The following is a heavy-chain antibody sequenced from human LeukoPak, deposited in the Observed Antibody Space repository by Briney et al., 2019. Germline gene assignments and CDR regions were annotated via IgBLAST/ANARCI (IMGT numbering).Heavy chain of an antibody. D-gene: IGHD3-22*01. J-gene: IGHJ3*02. CDR1: GGSISSYY. CDR3: ARLYDSSGYYPPAVAFDI. CDR2: IYTSGST. V-gene: IGHV4-4*09. Sequence: SETLSLTCTVSGGSISSYYWSWIRQPPGKGLEWIGYIYTSGSTNYNPSLKSRVTISVDTSKNQFSLKLSSVTAADTAVYYCARLYDSSGYYPPAVAFDIWGQGTMVTVSS.